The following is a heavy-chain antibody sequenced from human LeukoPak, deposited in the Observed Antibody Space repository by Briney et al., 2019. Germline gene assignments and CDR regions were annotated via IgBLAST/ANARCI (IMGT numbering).Heavy chain of an antibody. CDR2: IYSESGDT. CDR3: ARSAGSAFFDY. D-gene: IGHD2-15*01. CDR1: GYTFTGFY. Sequence: RASVKVSCKASGYTFTGFYIHWVRQAPGQGLEWMGWIYSESGDTNYAQKFQGCVTMTRDTSTRTAYMELSRVTSDDTAVYYCARSAGSAFFDYWGQGTPVTVTS. J-gene: IGHJ4*02. V-gene: IGHV1-2*04.